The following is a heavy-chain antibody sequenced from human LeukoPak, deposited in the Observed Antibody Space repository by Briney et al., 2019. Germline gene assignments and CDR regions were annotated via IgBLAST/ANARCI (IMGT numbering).Heavy chain of an antibody. V-gene: IGHV5-51*01. CDR1: GYPFSNYW. D-gene: IGHD2-21*02. Sequence: LRGSLQISCQGSGYPFSNYWIAWVGQLPGKGLDWMGNSYPVDYETRYSPSFHGLVTISVDKSISTAYLQWSSLKASDTAMYYCAIPPGYCGNDCSFDHWGQGTLVTVSS. CDR2: SYPVDYET. J-gene: IGHJ4*02. CDR3: AIPPGYCGNDCSFDH.